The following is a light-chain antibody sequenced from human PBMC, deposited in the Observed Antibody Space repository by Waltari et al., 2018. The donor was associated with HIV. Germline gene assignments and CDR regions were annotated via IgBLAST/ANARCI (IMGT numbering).Light chain of an antibody. CDR1: SSYIRSHA. CDR3: AAWDGSLNGRM. Sequence: QSVLTQPPSASATPGQRVTMSCSGSSSYIRSHAVSLYQPLHGTAPTLLIYSNNQRPSGVPDRFSGSKSGTSASLAISGLQSEDEADYYCAAWDGSLNGRMFGGGTKLTVL. J-gene: IGLJ3*02. CDR2: SNN. V-gene: IGLV1-44*01.